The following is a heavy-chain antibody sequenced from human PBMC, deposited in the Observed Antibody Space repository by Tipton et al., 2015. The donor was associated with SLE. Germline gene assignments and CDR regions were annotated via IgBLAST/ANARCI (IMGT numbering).Heavy chain of an antibody. Sequence: SLRLSCAASGFTFSSYAMTWVRQAPGKGLEWVSYISSSGSTIYYADSVKGRFTISRDNAKNSLYLQMNSLRAEDTAVYYCAREWNYDYVWGSSYMDVWGKGTTVTVSS. V-gene: IGHV3-48*04. CDR1: GFTFSSYA. J-gene: IGHJ6*03. CDR3: AREWNYDYVWGSSYMDV. CDR2: ISSSGSTI. D-gene: IGHD3-16*01.